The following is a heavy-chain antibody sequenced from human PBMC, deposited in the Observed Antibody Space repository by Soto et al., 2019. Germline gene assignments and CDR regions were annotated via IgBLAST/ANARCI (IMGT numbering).Heavy chain of an antibody. V-gene: IGHV3-49*03. J-gene: IGHJ4*02. Sequence: GGSLRLSCTASGFTFGDYAMSWFRQAPGKGLEWAGFIRSKAYGGTTEYAASVKGRFTISRDDSKSIAHLQMNSLKTEDTAVYYCTSAIDYDSSGEAGYWGQGTLVTVSS. D-gene: IGHD3-22*01. CDR1: GFTFGDYA. CDR3: TSAIDYDSSGEAGY. CDR2: IRSKAYGGTT.